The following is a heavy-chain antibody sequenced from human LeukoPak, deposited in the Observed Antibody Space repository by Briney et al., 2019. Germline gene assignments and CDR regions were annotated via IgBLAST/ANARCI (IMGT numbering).Heavy chain of an antibody. Sequence: GESLKISCKGSGYRFNNYWIGWVRQMPGKGLEWMWIIYPGDSDTRYSPSFQGQVPISADRSISTAYLQWSSLKASDTAMYYCARQAYTYAPFDYWGQGTLVTVSS. D-gene: IGHD5-18*01. CDR3: ARQAYTYAPFDY. J-gene: IGHJ4*02. V-gene: IGHV5-51*01. CDR1: GYRFNNYW. CDR2: IYPGDSDT.